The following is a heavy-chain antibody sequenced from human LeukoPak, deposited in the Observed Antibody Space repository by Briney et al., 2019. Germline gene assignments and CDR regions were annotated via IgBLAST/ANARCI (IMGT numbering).Heavy chain of an antibody. CDR1: GYTFTSYG. J-gene: IGHJ3*02. V-gene: IGHV1-18*01. CDR2: ISAYNGNT. D-gene: IGHD2-15*01. CDR3: ARDRPGIDAFDI. Sequence: ASVEVSCKASGYTFTSYGISWVRQAPGQGLEWMGWISAYNGNTNYAQKLQGRVTMTTGTSTSTAYMELRSLRSDDTAVYYCARDRPGIDAFDIWGQGTMVTVSS.